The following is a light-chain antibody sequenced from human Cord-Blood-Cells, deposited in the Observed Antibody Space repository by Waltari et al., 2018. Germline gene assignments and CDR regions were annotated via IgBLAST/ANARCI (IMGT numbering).Light chain of an antibody. CDR1: SSDVGSYNL. V-gene: IGLV2-23*03. CDR2: EGS. CDR3: CSYAGSSTF. J-gene: IGLJ1*01. Sequence: QSALTQPASVSGSPGQSITISCTGTSSDVGSYNLVSWYQQHPGKAPKLMIYEGSKLPAGVSNRFSGYKAGNTASLTIAGLQAEDEADYYCCSYAGSSTFFGTGTKVTVL.